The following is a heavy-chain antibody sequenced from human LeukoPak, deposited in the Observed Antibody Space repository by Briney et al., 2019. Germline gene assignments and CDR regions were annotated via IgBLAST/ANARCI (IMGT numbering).Heavy chain of an antibody. CDR3: ARAYYYDSSGYYFGLYYFDY. CDR1: GYSFTSYW. Sequence: GESLQISCKGSGYSFTSYWIGWVRQLPGKGLEWMGIIYPGDSDTRYSPSFQGQVTTSADKSISTAYLQWSSLKASDTAMYYCARAYYYDSSGYYFGLYYFDYWGQGTLVTVSS. CDR2: IYPGDSDT. V-gene: IGHV5-51*01. D-gene: IGHD3-22*01. J-gene: IGHJ4*02.